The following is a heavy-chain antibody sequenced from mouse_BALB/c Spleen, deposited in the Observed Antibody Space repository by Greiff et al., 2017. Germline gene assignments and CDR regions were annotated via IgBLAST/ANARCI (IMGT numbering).Heavy chain of an antibody. CDR1: GFTFSSYA. Sequence: EVKVVESGGGLVKPGGSLKLSCAASGFTFSSYAMSWVRQTPEKRLEWVASISSGGSTYYPDSVKGRFTISRDNARNILYLQMSSLRSEDTAMYYCARGGEGYYFDYWGQGTTLTVSS. CDR2: ISSGGST. CDR3: ARGGEGYYFDY. J-gene: IGHJ2*01. V-gene: IGHV5-6-5*01.